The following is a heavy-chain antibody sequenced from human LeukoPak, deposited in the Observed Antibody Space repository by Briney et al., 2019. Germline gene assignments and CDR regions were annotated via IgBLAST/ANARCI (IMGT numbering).Heavy chain of an antibody. Sequence: PSETLSLTCTVSGYSISSGYYWGWIRQTPRKGLEWIGSIYHSGTTYSNPSVKSRVTISVDTSRNQFSLKLSSMTAADTAIYYCARDGLSRDFLTGYYMGSFDIWGQGAMVTVPS. CDR3: ARDGLSRDFLTGYYMGSFDI. CDR2: IYHSGTT. CDR1: GYSISSGYY. D-gene: IGHD3-9*01. V-gene: IGHV4-38-2*02. J-gene: IGHJ3*02.